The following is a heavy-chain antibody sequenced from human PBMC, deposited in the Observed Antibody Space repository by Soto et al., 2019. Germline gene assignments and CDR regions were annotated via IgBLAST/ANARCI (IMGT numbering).Heavy chain of an antibody. CDR2: IIPIFGTA. J-gene: IGHJ6*02. Sequence: RASVKVSCKASGGTFSSYAISWVRQAPGQGLEWMGGIIPIFGTANYAQKFQGRVTITADESTSTAYMELSSLRSEDTAVYYCAMMALNYYGMDVWGQGTTVTVSS. V-gene: IGHV1-69*13. CDR1: GGTFSSYA. CDR3: AMMALNYYGMDV.